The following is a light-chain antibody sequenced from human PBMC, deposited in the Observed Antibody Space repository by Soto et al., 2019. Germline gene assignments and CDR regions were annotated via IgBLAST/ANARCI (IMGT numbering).Light chain of an antibody. CDR1: SSDIGGYHY. Sequence: QSASTEPASVFAAPVQAITISCTGTSSDIGGYHYVSWYQQHPGKAPKLMIYEVSNRPSGVSHRFSGSKSGNTASLSISGLQAEEEADYYCCSSRSMDVNVFGTGTKVTVL. V-gene: IGLV2-14*01. CDR2: EVS. J-gene: IGLJ1*01. CDR3: CSSRSMDVNV.